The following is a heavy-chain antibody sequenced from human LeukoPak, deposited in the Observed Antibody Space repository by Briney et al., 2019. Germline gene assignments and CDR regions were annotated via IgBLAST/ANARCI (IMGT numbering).Heavy chain of an antibody. CDR1: GGTFSSYA. V-gene: IGHV1-69*06. D-gene: IGHD6-19*01. CDR3: ARSRSSGWYVGDY. J-gene: IGHJ4*02. Sequence: GASVKVSCKASGGTFSSYAISWVRQAPGQGLEWMGGIIPIFGTANYAQKFQGRVTITADKSASTAYMELSSLRSEDTAVYYCARSRSSGWYVGDYWGQGTLVTVSS. CDR2: IIPIFGTA.